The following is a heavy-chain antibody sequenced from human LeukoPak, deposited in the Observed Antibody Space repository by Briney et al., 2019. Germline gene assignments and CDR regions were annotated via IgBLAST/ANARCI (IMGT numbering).Heavy chain of an antibody. D-gene: IGHD4-23*01. CDR2: INSDGSST. CDR1: GFTFSSYW. Sequence: GGSLRLSCAASGFTFSSYWMHWVRQAPGKGLVWVSRINSDGSSTSYADSVKGRFTISRDNAKNTLYLQMNSLRAEDTAVCYCARDAVEYYYYHGMDVWGKGTTVTVSS. CDR3: ARDAVEYYYYHGMDV. J-gene: IGHJ6*04. V-gene: IGHV3-74*01.